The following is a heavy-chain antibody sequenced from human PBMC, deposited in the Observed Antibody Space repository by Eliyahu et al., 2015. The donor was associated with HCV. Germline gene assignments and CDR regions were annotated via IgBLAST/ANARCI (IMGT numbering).Heavy chain of an antibody. D-gene: IGHD3/OR15-3a*01. Sequence: QVQLRESGPGLVEPSQTLSLTCTVSGGSISSGDYYWTWIRQPPGKGLEWIGYIYYRGSTYYNPSLNSRVSMSVDTSKNQCSLKLSSVTAADTAVYYCASPSYLTGLAPSIWGQGILVTVSS. CDR2: IYYRGST. V-gene: IGHV4-30-4*08. J-gene: IGHJ4*02. CDR1: GGSISSGDYY. CDR3: ASPSYLTGLAPSI.